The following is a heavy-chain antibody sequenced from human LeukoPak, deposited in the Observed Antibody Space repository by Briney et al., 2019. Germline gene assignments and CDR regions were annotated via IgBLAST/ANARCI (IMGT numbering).Heavy chain of an antibody. J-gene: IGHJ6*03. CDR1: GGSISSSSYY. CDR3: ARSPQVVPADYYYYYYMDV. CDR2: IYYSGST. Sequence: PSETLCLTCTVSGGSISSSSYYWGWIRQPPGKGLEWIGSIYYSGSTYYNPSLKSRVTISVDTSKYQFSLTLSSATAADTAVYYCARSPQVVPADYYYYYYMDVWGKGTTVTVSS. V-gene: IGHV4-39*01. D-gene: IGHD2-2*01.